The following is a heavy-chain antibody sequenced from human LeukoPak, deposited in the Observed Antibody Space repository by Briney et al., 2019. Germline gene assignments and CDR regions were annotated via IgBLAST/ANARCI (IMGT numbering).Heavy chain of an antibody. V-gene: IGHV4-34*01. Sequence: SETLSLTCAVYGGSFSGYYWGWIRQPPGMALEWIGSISYSGNTHYSSSLKSRVTISVDTSKNQFSLKLSSVTAADTAVYYCARVFHPTSSQFYFDYWGQGTLVTVSS. CDR1: GGSFSGYY. CDR2: ISYSGNT. J-gene: IGHJ4*02. D-gene: IGHD2-2*01. CDR3: ARVFHPTSSQFYFDY.